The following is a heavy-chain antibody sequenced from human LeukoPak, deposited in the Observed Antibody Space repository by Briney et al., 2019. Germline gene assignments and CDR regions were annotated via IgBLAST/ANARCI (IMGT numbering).Heavy chain of an antibody. Sequence: ASVKVSCKASGYTFTSYDINWVRQATGQGLEWMGWMNPNSGNTGYAQKFQGRVTMTRDTSTSTVYMELSSLRSEDTAVYYCARAGGDGDYDPLVRPPPDYWGQGTLVTVSS. CDR2: MNPNSGNT. CDR3: ARAGGDGDYDPLVRPPPDY. V-gene: IGHV1-8*01. J-gene: IGHJ4*02. D-gene: IGHD4-17*01. CDR1: GYTFTSYD.